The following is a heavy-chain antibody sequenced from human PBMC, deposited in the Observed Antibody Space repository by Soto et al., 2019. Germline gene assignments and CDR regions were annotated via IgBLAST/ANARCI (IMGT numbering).Heavy chain of an antibody. J-gene: IGHJ4*02. V-gene: IGHV2-5*02. CDR3: VHKGAGVRILDY. CDR1: GFSLSTSGVG. D-gene: IGHD3-10*01. Sequence: QITLKESGPALVKPTQPLTLTCTFSGFSLSTSGVGVGWIRQPPGEALEWLALIYWDDYKHFSPSLESRLTITNDTSKNQVVLTMTNMDPVDTATYYCVHKGAGVRILDYWGQGPLVTVSS. CDR2: IYWDDYK.